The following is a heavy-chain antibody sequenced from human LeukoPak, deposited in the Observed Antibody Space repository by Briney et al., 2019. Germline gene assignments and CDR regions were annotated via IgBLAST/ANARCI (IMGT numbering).Heavy chain of an antibody. CDR1: GFTFSSYG. CDR2: ISYDGSNK. D-gene: IGHD5-18*01. CDR3: AKALGYSYGTDY. Sequence: GGSLRLSCAASGFTFSSYGMHWVRQAPGKGLEWVAVISYDGSNKYYADSVKGRFTISRDNSKNTLYLQMNSLRAEDTAVYYCAKALGYSYGTDYWGQGTPVTVSS. V-gene: IGHV3-30*18. J-gene: IGHJ4*02.